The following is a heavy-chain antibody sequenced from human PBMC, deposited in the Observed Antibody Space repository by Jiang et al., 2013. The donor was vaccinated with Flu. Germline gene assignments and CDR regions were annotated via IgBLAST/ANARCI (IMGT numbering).Heavy chain of an antibody. Sequence: GLVKPSETLSLTCTVSGGSISSSSYYWGWNRQPPGKGLEWIGSIFYSGSTYYSPSLKSRVTISVDTSKNQFSLKLNSVTAADTAVYYCARVVVAAVSLGMDVWGQGTTVTVSS. CDR3: ARVVVAAVSLGMDV. CDR1: GGSISSSSYY. J-gene: IGHJ6*02. V-gene: IGHV4-39*07. D-gene: IGHD2-15*01. CDR2: IFYSGST.